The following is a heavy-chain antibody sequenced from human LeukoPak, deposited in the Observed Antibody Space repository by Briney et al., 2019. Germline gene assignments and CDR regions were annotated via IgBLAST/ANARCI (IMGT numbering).Heavy chain of an antibody. CDR3: ARDRSGSYYNWFGP. D-gene: IGHD1-26*01. V-gene: IGHV4-61*02. J-gene: IGHJ5*02. CDR2: IYTSGST. CDR1: GGSISSGSYY. Sequence: SQTLSLTCTVSGGSISSGSYYWSWIRQPAGKGLEWIGRIYTSGSTNYNPSLKSRVTISVDTSKNQFSLKLSSVTAADTAVYYCARDRSGSYYNWFGPWGQGTLVTVSS.